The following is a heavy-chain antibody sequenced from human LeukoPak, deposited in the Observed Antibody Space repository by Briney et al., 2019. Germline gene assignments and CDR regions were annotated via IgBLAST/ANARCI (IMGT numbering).Heavy chain of an antibody. CDR3: ASNKKYSGYDGAPY. Sequence: PGGSLRLSCAASGFTFSSSAMSWVRQAPGKGLEWVSTISGSDSSTYYADSVKGRFTISRDNSKDTLYLQMNSLRAEDTAVYYCASNKKYSGYDGAPYWGQGTLVTVSS. CDR1: GFTFSSSA. V-gene: IGHV3-23*01. D-gene: IGHD5-12*01. CDR2: ISGSDSST. J-gene: IGHJ4*02.